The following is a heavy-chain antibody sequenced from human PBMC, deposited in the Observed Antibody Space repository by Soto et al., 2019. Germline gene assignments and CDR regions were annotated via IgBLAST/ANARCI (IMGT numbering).Heavy chain of an antibody. CDR2: INAGNGNR. J-gene: IGHJ4*02. V-gene: IGHV1-3*01. CDR3: ARDLAYGIPDY. CDR1: GYTFTRYA. Sequence: QVQLVQSGAEVKKPGASVKVSCKASGYTFTRYAMHWVRQAPGQRLEWMGWINAGNGNRKYSQKFQGRATITRDTSASTAYRELSSLRSEDTAVYYCARDLAYGIPDYWGQGTLVTVSS. D-gene: IGHD2-21*01.